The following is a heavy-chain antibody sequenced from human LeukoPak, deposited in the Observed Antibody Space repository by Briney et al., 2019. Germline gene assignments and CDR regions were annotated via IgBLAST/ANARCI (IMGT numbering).Heavy chain of an antibody. CDR2: ISTGSNYI. V-gene: IGHV3-21*01. J-gene: IGHJ5*02. Sequence: GGSLRLSCATSGFTFASYDMNWVRQAPGEGLEWVSTISTGSNYIYYAGSVKGRFTISRDNAKGSLYLQMSSLRAEDTAIYYCAKNVESKTLIRRSWFDPWGQGTLVTVSS. CDR1: GFTFASYD. CDR3: AKNVESKTLIRRSWFDP. D-gene: IGHD2-21*01.